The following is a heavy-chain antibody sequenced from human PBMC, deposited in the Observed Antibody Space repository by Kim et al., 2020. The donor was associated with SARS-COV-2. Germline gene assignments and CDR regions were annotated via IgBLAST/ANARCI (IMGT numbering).Heavy chain of an antibody. V-gene: IGHV3-30*04. Sequence: GGSLRLSCAASGFTFSSYAMYWVRQAPGKGLEWVAVISYDGSNKYYADSVKGRFTISRDNSKNTRYLQMNSLGAEDAAVYYCARDRRYFDWLFQTDYYYGMDVWGQETTVTVAS. CDR3: ARDRRYFDWLFQTDYYYGMDV. CDR2: ISYDGSNK. D-gene: IGHD3-9*01. J-gene: IGHJ6*02. CDR1: GFTFSSYA.